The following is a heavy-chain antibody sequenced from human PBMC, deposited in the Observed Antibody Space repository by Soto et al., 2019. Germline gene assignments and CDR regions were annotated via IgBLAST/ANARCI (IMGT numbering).Heavy chain of an antibody. V-gene: IGHV3-23*01. CDR1: GFTFSGYA. CDR3: SKKRGRVTTSWRFAY. D-gene: IGHD4-17*01. Sequence: EVQLLESGGVLVQPGRSLRLSCAASGFTFSGYAMSWVRQAPGKGLEWVSVIHGGGNSAYYADSVKGRFTISRDNSKKTLYMQIGSLRGEDTSLCYCSKKRGRVTTSWRFAYWGKGKLITVAS. J-gene: IGHJ4*02. CDR2: IHGGGNSA.